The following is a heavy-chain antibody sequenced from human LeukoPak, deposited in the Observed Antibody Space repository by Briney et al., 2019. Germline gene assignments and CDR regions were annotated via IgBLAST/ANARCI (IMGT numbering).Heavy chain of an antibody. CDR2: IIPIFGTA. Sequence: ASVKVSCKASGGTFSSYAISWVRQAPGQGLEWMGGIIPIFGTANYAQKFQGRVTITADKSTSTAYMELSSLRSEDTAVYYCASPEYSSSSKVGFDYWGQGTLVTVSS. CDR3: ASPEYSSSSKVGFDY. J-gene: IGHJ4*02. CDR1: GGTFSSYA. V-gene: IGHV1-69*06. D-gene: IGHD6-6*01.